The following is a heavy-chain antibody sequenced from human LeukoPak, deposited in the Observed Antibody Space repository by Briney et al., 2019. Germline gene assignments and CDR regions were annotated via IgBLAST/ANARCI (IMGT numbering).Heavy chain of an antibody. J-gene: IGHJ4*02. CDR2: ISYDGSNK. V-gene: IGHV3-30*03. D-gene: IGHD3-22*01. Sequence: GGSLRLSCAASGFTFSSYGMHWVRQAPGKGLEWVAVISYDGSNKYYADSVKGRFTISRDNAKNSLYLQMNSLRAEDTAVYYCATKKYYYDSSGLLRWGQGTLVTVSS. CDR1: GFTFSSYG. CDR3: ATKKYYYDSSGLLR.